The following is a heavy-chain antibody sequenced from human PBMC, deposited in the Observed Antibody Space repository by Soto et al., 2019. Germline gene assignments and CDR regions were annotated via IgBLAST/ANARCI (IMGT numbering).Heavy chain of an antibody. Sequence: PGGSLRLSCAASGFTFSTYSMNWVRQAPGKGLEWVSYISSSSSTIFYTDSVRGRFTISRDNARNSLYLQMNSLRAEDTAVYYCARVPGTARWWDFWGQGTLVTVSS. CDR1: GFTFSTYS. CDR3: ARVPGTARWWDF. J-gene: IGHJ4*02. D-gene: IGHD2-15*01. V-gene: IGHV3-48*04. CDR2: ISSSSSTI.